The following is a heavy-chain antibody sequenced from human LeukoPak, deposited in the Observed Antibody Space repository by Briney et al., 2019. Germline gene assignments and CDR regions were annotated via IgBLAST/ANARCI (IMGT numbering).Heavy chain of an antibody. CDR3: ARVIDIVVVVAATPIDY. V-gene: IGHV3-20*04. CDR2: INWYGGST. J-gene: IGHJ4*02. D-gene: IGHD2-15*01. CDR1: GFTFDDYG. Sequence: GGSLRLSCAASGFTFDDYGMSWVRQAPGKGLEWVSGINWYGGSTGYADSVKGRFTISRDNAKNSLYLQMNSLRAEDTALYYCARVIDIVVVVAATPIDYWGQGTLVTVSS.